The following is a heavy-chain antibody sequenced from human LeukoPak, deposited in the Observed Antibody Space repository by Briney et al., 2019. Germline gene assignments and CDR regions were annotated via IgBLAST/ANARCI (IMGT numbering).Heavy chain of an antibody. J-gene: IGHJ6*02. CDR1: GFTFSSYW. CDR2: VNSDGSRT. CDR3: AKDSMVRGVIITCMDV. Sequence: GGSLRLSCAASGFTFSSYWIHWVRQTPGKGLVWVSRVNSDGSRTNYADSVKGRFTISRDNAKNSLYLQMNSLRAEDTALYYCAKDSMVRGVIITCMDVWGQGTTVTVSS. V-gene: IGHV3-74*01. D-gene: IGHD3-10*01.